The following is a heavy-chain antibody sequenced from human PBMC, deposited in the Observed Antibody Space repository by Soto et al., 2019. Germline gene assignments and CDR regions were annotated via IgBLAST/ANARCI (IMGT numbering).Heavy chain of an antibody. J-gene: IGHJ6*02. CDR3: AKDLYYDIFYGMDV. V-gene: IGHV3-30*18. CDR1: GFTFSSYG. D-gene: IGHD3-9*01. CDR2: ISYDGSNK. Sequence: QVQLLESGGGVVQPGRSLRLSCAASGFTFSSYGMHWVRQAPGKGLEWVAVISYDGSNKYYADSVKGRFTISRDNSKNTLYLQMNSLRAEDTAVYYCAKDLYYDIFYGMDVWGQGTPVSVCS.